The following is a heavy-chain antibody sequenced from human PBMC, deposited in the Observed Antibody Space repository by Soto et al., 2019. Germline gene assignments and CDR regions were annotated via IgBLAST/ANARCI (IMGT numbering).Heavy chain of an antibody. CDR1: GIPVSSNY. J-gene: IGHJ6*02. CDR3: ARDGPYYYASRMDV. Sequence: EVQLVESGGGLVQPGGSLRLSCVASGIPVSSNYMTWVRQAPGEGLECVSVLHSGGDTYYANSVKGRFTISRHDSTNTLFLQMNSLTAEDTAVYYCARDGPYYYASRMDVWGQGTTVTVSS. V-gene: IGHV3-53*04. CDR2: LHSGGDT. D-gene: IGHD3-10*01.